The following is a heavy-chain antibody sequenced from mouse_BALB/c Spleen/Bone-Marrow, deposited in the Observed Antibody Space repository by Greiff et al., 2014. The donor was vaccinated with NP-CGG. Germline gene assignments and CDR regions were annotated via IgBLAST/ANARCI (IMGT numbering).Heavy chain of an antibody. CDR1: GFSLTNYG. Sequence: VKLMESGPGLVAPSQSLSITCTVSGFSLTNYGVHWVRQPPGKGLEWLGVIRTDGSTNYYSALISRLSVSKDNSKSQVFFKMNSLQTDDTAMYYCARITTATGAMDYWGQGTSVTVSS. J-gene: IGHJ4*01. CDR3: ARITTATGAMDY. D-gene: IGHD1-2*01. CDR2: IRTDGST. V-gene: IGHV2-9*02.